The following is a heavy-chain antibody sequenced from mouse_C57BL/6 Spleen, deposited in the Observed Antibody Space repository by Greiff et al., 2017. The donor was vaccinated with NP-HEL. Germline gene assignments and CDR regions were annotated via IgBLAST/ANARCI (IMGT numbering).Heavy chain of an antibody. Sequence: VQLQESGAELVRPGASVTLSCKASGYTFTDYEMHWVKQTPVHGLEWIGAIDPETGGTAYNQKFKGKAILTADKSSSTAYMELRSLTSEDSAVYYCTRVGGSSLFAYWGQGTLVTVSA. V-gene: IGHV1-15*01. CDR3: TRVGGSSLFAY. CDR2: IDPETGGT. J-gene: IGHJ3*01. D-gene: IGHD1-1*01. CDR1: GYTFTDYE.